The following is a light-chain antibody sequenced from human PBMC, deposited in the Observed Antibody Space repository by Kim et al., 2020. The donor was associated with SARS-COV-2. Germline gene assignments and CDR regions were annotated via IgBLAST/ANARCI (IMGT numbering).Light chain of an antibody. V-gene: IGLV3-19*01. J-gene: IGLJ3*02. CDR2: GKN. CDR3: NSRDNSDNHLV. CDR1: SLRSYY. Sequence: SSELTQDPAVSVALGQTVRITCQGDSLRSYYASWYQQKPGQAPVLVIYGKNNRPSGIPDRFSGSSSGNTASLTITGAQAEDEADYYCNSRDNSDNHLVFG.